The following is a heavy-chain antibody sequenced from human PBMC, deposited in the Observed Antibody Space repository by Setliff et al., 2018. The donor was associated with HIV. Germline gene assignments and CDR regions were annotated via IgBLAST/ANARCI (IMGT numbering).Heavy chain of an antibody. CDR1: GGTFSSYA. J-gene: IGHJ3*02. V-gene: IGHV1-69*13. CDR3: ARGQSQGYAYSGSYGAFDI. Sequence: GASVKVSCKASGGTFSSYAIYWVRQAPGQGLEWMGGTMPISGTPNYAQKFQGRVTITADESTNTAYMELSSLRSEDTAVYYCARGQSQGYAYSGSYGAFDIWGQGTMVTVSS. CDR2: TMPISGTP. D-gene: IGHD1-26*01.